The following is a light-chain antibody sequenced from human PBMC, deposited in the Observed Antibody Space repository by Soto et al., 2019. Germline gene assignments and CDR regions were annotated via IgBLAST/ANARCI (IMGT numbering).Light chain of an antibody. CDR3: QQSHYFPYS. Sequence: DVQMTQSPSTLSASVGDRVTITCRASQSISSLLAWYQQNPGKAPKLLIYKASSLESGVPSRFSGSGRGTEFTLTVSRLQPDEFATYSCQQSHYFPYSFGQGTNLEIK. V-gene: IGKV1-5*03. J-gene: IGKJ2*01. CDR1: QSISSL. CDR2: KAS.